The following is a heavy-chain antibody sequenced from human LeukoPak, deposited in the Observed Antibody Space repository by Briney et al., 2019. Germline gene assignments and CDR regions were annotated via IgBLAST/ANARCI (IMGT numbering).Heavy chain of an antibody. J-gene: IGHJ4*02. CDR2: ISDRGDRT. CDR1: GLTFSKSA. D-gene: IGHD3-22*01. V-gene: IGHV3-23*01. CDR3: AKDSYDSSGSRYDY. Sequence: PGGSLRLSCAASGLTFSKSALTWVRQAPGKGLEWVSAISDRGDRTWDADSVKGRVTISRDNYKNTLFLQMNSLRAEDTAIYYCAKDSYDSSGSRYDYWGQGTLVTVSS.